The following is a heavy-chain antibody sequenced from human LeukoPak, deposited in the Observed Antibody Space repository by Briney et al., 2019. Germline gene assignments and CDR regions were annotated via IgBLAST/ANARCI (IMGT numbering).Heavy chain of an antibody. CDR1: GFTFSSYG. CDR3: AKEVFWSGYYYPGFDY. Sequence: GRSLRLSWAASGFTFSSYGMRWVRQAPGNGLEWVAVISYDGSNKYYADSVKGRFTISRDNSKNTLYLQMNSLRAEDTAVYYCAKEVFWSGYYYPGFDYWGQGPLVTVSS. J-gene: IGHJ4*02. CDR2: ISYDGSNK. V-gene: IGHV3-30*18. D-gene: IGHD3-3*01.